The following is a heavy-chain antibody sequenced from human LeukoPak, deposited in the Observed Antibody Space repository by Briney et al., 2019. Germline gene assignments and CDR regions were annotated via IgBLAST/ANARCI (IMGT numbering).Heavy chain of an antibody. Sequence: GGSLRLSCAASGFTFSSYAMSWVPQAPGKGLGWVSAISGSGGSTYYADSVKGRFTISRDNSKNTLYLQMNSLRAEDTAVYYCAKDVYYDSSGNIPLWGQGTLVTVSS. CDR3: AKDVYYDSSGNIPL. J-gene: IGHJ4*02. D-gene: IGHD3-22*01. CDR2: ISGSGGST. V-gene: IGHV3-23*01. CDR1: GFTFSSYA.